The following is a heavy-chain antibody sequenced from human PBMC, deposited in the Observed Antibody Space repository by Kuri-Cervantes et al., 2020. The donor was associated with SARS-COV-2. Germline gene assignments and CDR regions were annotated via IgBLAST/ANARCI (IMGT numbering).Heavy chain of an antibody. J-gene: IGHJ4*02. Sequence: GGSLRLSCTASGFTFTNHAMSWVRQAPGKGLEWVSVIPSGGNSYYPISVRGRFTISRDNSKNTVYLGMNPLKAEDTARYYCVSGEDASTPDFDHWGLGTLVTVSS. CDR2: IPSGGNS. CDR1: GFTFTNHA. CDR3: VSGEDASTPDFDH. D-gene: IGHD3-10*02. V-gene: IGHV3-23*03.